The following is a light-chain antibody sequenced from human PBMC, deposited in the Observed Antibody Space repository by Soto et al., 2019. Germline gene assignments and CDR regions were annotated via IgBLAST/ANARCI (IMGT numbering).Light chain of an antibody. V-gene: IGLV2-14*01. CDR1: SSDIGAYDY. J-gene: IGLJ1*01. Sequence: QSAQTQPASLSGSPGQSITISCTGTSSDIGAYDYVSWFQQHPGKAPKLMISEVNNRPSGVSNRFSGSKSGNTAYLTTPGLKVEDEAEYFCFSLTTTGFRVFRNGTKVTVL. CDR3: FSLTTTGFRV. CDR2: EVN.